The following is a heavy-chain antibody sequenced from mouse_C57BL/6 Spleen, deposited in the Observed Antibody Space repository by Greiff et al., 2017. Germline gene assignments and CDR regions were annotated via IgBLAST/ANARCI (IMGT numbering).Heavy chain of an antibody. V-gene: IGHV7-3*01. CDR2: IRNKANGYTT. D-gene: IGHD2-5*01. J-gene: IGHJ4*01. Sequence: VQLKESGGGLVQPGGSLSLSCAASGFTFTDYYMSWVRQPPGKALEWLGFIRNKANGYTTEYSASVKGRFTISRDNSQSILYLQMNALRAEDSATYYCARGSNYVAMDYWGQGTSVTVSS. CDR3: ARGSNYVAMDY. CDR1: GFTFTDYY.